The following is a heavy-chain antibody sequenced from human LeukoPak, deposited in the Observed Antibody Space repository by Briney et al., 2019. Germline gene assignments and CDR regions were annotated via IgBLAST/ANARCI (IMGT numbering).Heavy chain of an antibody. CDR3: AREQTAAGTDFDY. CDR2: ISSSGSYI. V-gene: IGHV3-21*01. D-gene: IGHD6-13*01. Sequence: PGGSLRLSCAASGFTFSSYSMNWVRQAPGKGLEWVSSISSSGSYIYYADSVKGRFTISRDNAKNSLYLQMNSLRAEDTAVYYCAREQTAAGTDFDYWGQGTLVTVSS. CDR1: GFTFSSYS. J-gene: IGHJ4*02.